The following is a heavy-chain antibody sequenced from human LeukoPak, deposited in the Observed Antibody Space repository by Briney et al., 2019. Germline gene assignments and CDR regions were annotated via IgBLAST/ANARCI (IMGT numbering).Heavy chain of an antibody. D-gene: IGHD5-24*01. CDR3: ARDPSRRDGYNSDY. Sequence: SSETLSLTCTVSGYSISSGYYWGWIRQPPGKGLEWIGSIYHSGSTYYNPSLKSRVTISVDTSKNQFSLKLSSVTAADTAVYYCARDPSRRDGYNSDYWGQGTLVTVPS. V-gene: IGHV4-38-2*02. CDR1: GYSISSGYY. CDR2: IYHSGST. J-gene: IGHJ4*02.